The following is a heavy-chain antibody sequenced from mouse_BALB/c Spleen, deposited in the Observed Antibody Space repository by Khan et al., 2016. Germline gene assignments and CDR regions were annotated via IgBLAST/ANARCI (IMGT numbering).Heavy chain of an antibody. J-gene: IGHJ2*01. CDR3: ARSAI. CDR2: IDSNGGST. CDR1: RFPISSYG. Sequence: EVELVESGGGIVQPGGSLKRSCAASRFPISSYGMSSVRKTPDKRLELVATIDSNGGSTDYQDSVKRRCTISGDNAKNALYLQMRSLKSEDTAMYYCARSAIWGQDTTLTVSS. V-gene: IGHV5-6-3*01. D-gene: IGHD2-12*01.